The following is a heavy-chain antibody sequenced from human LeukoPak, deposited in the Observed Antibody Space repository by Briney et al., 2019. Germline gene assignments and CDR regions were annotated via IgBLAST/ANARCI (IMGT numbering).Heavy chain of an antibody. V-gene: IGHV4-59*08. J-gene: IGHJ6*03. CDR3: ARFRLRYFDWLPFDYYMDV. CDR2: IYYSGST. Sequence: SETLSLTCTVSGGSISNYYWSWIRQPPGKGLEWIGYIYYSGSTNYNPSLKSRVTISVDTSKNQFSLKLSSVTAADTAVYYCARFRLRYFDWLPFDYYMDVWGKGTTVTVSS. D-gene: IGHD3-9*01. CDR1: GGSISNYY.